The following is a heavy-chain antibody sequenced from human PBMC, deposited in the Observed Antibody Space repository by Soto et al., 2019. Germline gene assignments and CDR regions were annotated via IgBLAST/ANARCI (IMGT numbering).Heavy chain of an antibody. V-gene: IGHV1-2*02. CDR2: IAPHRDGT. CDR1: GYSFTDYY. D-gene: IGHD4-17*01. Sequence: ASVKVSCKASGYSFTDYYMHWIRQAPGQGLEWMGWIAPHRDGTEFAQKFQGRITLTGDTSTSTAYMELKGLTSADTAVYFCARGPYGDNAFNIWGQGTVVTVSS. CDR3: ARGPYGDNAFNI. J-gene: IGHJ3*02.